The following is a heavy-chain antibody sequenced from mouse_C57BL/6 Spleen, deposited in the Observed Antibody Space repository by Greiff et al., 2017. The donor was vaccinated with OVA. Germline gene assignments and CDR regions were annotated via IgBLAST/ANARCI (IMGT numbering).Heavy chain of an antibody. Sequence: EVQGVESGGDLVKPGGSLKLSCAASGFTFSSYGMSWVRQTPDKRLEWVATISSGGSYTYYPDSVKGRFTISRDNAKNTLYLQMSSLKSEDTAMYYCAREGTYYSNYDYWGQGTTLTVSS. CDR3: AREGTYYSNYDY. D-gene: IGHD2-5*01. CDR2: ISSGGSYT. J-gene: IGHJ2*01. V-gene: IGHV5-6*01. CDR1: GFTFSSYG.